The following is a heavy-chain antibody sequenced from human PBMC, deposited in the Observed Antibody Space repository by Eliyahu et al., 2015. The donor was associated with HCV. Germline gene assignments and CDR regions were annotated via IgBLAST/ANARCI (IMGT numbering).Heavy chain of an antibody. V-gene: IGHV3-30*18. Sequence: QVQLVXSGGGXVQPGXSLRLXXVGSGFTFSNYGMHWVRQAPGKGLEWVAVISYDGSNKFYVDSVKGRFTISRDDSKKTLYLQMNSLRAEDTAVYYCAKRGAKHDFDYWGQGTLVTVSS. CDR1: GFTFSNYG. J-gene: IGHJ4*02. CDR2: ISYDGSNK. CDR3: AKRGAKHDFDY. D-gene: IGHD2-21*01.